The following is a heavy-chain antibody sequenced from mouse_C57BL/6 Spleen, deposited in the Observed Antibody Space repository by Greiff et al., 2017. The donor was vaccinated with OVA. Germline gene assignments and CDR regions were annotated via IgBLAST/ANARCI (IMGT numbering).Heavy chain of an antibody. CDR1: GYSITSGYY. V-gene: IGHV3-6*01. Sequence: EVQLQESGPGLVKPSQSLSLTCSVTGYSITSGYYWTWIRQFPGNKLEWMGYISYDGSNNYNPSLKNRISITRDTSKNQFFLKLNSVTTEDTATYYCARGGNWDDWYFDVWGTGTTVTVSS. D-gene: IGHD4-1*01. J-gene: IGHJ1*03. CDR3: ARGGNWDDWYFDV. CDR2: ISYDGSN.